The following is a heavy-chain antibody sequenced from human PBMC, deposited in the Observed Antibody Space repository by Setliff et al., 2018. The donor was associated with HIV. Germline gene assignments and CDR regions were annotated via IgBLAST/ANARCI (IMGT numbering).Heavy chain of an antibody. CDR3: AKAFGYCSGGSCPVLMDV. CDR2: IRYDGSNK. CDR1: GFTFSSYG. J-gene: IGHJ6*03. Sequence: QTGGSLRLSCAASGFTFSSYGMHWVRQAPGKGLEWVAFIRYDGSNKYYADSVKGRFTISRDNSKNTLYLQMNSLRAEDTAVYYCAKAFGYCSGGSCPVLMDVWGKGTTVTVSS. V-gene: IGHV3-30*02. D-gene: IGHD2-15*01.